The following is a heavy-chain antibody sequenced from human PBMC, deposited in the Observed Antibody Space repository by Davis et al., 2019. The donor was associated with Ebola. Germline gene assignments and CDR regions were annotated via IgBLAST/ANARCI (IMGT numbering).Heavy chain of an antibody. CDR3: ARHGGAWCSGGSCYKDAFDI. CDR2: IYYSGST. V-gene: IGHV4-39*01. CDR1: GGSTSSSSYY. J-gene: IGHJ3*02. Sequence: MPSETLSLTCTVSGGSTSSSSYYWGWIRQPPGKGLEWIGSIYYSGSTYYNPSLKSRVTISVDTSKNQFSLKLSSVTAADTAVYYCARHGGAWCSGGSCYKDAFDIWGQGTMVTVSS. D-gene: IGHD2-15*01.